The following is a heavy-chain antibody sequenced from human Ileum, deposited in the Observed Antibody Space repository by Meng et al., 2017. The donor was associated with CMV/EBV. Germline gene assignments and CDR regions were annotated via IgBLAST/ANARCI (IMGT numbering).Heavy chain of an antibody. CDR1: GFIVSSTY. CDR3: VGVGAP. CDR2: IYASGST. V-gene: IGHV3-66*01. D-gene: IGHD1-26*01. J-gene: IGHJ4*02. Sequence: VKLVESGGGFVQPGGSLRLACEASGFIVSSTYMTWVRQAPGKGLEWVSVIYASGSTFYADSVKGRFTISRDNSENTLFLQMSSLRVEDTAVYYCVGVGAPGGQGTLVTVSS.